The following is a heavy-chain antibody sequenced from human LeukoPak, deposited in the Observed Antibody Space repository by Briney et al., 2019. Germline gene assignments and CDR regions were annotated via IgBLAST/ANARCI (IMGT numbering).Heavy chain of an antibody. D-gene: IGHD4-23*01. V-gene: IGHV4-34*01. Sequence: SETLSLTCAVYGGSFSGYYWSWIRQPPGKGLEWIGEINHSGSTNYNPSLKSRVTISVYTSKKELSLNLNSVTATDTAVYFCARGGYGGSDYWGQGTLVTVSS. J-gene: IGHJ4*02. CDR1: GGSFSGYY. CDR2: INHSGST. CDR3: ARGGYGGSDY.